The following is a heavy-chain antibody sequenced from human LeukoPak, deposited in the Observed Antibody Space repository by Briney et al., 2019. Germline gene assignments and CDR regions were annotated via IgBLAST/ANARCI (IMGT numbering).Heavy chain of an antibody. CDR1: GYTFTGYY. V-gene: IGHV1-2*06. CDR2: INPNSGGT. J-gene: IGHJ4*02. D-gene: IGHD3-22*01. Sequence: ASVKVSCKASGYTFTGYYMHWVRQAPGQGLEWMGRINPNSGGTNYAQKFQGRVTMTRDTSISTAYMELSRLRSDDTAVYYCARSYYYDSSGYYALWGQGTLDTVSS. CDR3: ARSYYYDSSGYYAL.